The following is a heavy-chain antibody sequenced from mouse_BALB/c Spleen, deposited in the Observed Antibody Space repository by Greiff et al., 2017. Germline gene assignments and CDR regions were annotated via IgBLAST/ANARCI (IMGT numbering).Heavy chain of an antibody. CDR1: GFTFTDYY. D-gene: IGHD2-13*01. CDR2: IRNKANGYTT. Sequence: EVKLMESGGGLVQPGGSLRLSCATSGFTFTDYYMSWVRQPPGKALEWLGFIRNKANGYTTEYSASVKGRFTISRDNSQSILYLQMNTLRAEDSATYYCARDKGDSYWGQGTLVTVSA. V-gene: IGHV7-3*02. CDR3: ARDKGDSY. J-gene: IGHJ3*01.